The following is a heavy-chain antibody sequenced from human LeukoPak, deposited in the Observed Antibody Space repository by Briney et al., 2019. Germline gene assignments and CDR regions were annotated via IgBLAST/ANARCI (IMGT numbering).Heavy chain of an antibody. V-gene: IGHV3-21*01. CDR2: ISSSSSYR. D-gene: IGHD5-24*01. CDR3: AREGYSPRDGYNFNFDY. CDR1: GFTFSTFA. Sequence: GGSLRLSCAASGFTFSTFAMIWVRQAPGKGLEWVSSISSSSSYRYYADSVKGRFTISRDNAKNSLYLQMNSLRAEDTAVYYCAREGYSPRDGYNFNFDYWGQGTLVTVSS. J-gene: IGHJ4*02.